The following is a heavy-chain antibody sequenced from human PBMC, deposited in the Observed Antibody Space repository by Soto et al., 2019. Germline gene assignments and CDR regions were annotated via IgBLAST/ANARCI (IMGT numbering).Heavy chain of an antibody. J-gene: IGHJ4*02. D-gene: IGHD6-19*01. CDR1: GSSIGSSSYY. CDR3: ARRGSGGIAVAGTSFDY. V-gene: IGHV4-39*01. Sequence: SETLSLTCAVSGSSIGSSSYYWGWIRQPPGKGLEWIGTIYYSGSTYYNPSLKSRVTISVDTSKNQFSLKLSSVTAADTAVFYCARRGSGGIAVAGTSFDYWGQGTLVTVS. CDR2: IYYSGST.